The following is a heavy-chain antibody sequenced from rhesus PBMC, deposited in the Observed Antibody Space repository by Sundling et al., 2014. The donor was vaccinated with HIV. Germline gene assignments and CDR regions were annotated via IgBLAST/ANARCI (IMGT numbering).Heavy chain of an antibody. Sequence: QVQLQESGPGLVKPSETLSLTCAVSGVSISSYWWSWIRQPPGKGLESIGEINGNSGGPNYNPSLKSRVTISRDTSKNQFSLNLSSVTAADTAVYYCAVLHGSMIVVTGVDYWGQGVLVTVSS. CDR2: INGNSGGP. J-gene: IGHJ4*01. V-gene: IGHV4-80*01. CDR1: GVSISSYW. D-gene: IGHD3-28*01. CDR3: AVLHGSMIVVTGVDY.